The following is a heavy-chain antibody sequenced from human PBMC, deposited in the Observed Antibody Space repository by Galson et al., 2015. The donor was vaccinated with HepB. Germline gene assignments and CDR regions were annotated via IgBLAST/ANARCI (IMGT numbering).Heavy chain of an antibody. CDR2: IIPIFGTT. CDR3: ASRGFREYYYDMDV. J-gene: IGHJ6*02. Sequence: SVKVSCKASGGTFSSYAVSWVRQAPGQGLEWMGGIIPIFGTTNYAQKFQGRVTITADKSTNTAYMELSGLRSDDTAVYYCASRGFREYYYDMDVWGQGTTVTVSS. CDR1: GGTFSSYA. D-gene: IGHD3-10*01. V-gene: IGHV1-69*06.